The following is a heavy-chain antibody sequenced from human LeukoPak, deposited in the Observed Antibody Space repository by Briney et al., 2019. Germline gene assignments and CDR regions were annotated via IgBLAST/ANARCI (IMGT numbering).Heavy chain of an antibody. V-gene: IGHV1-69*04. J-gene: IGHJ4*02. CDR3: ARASHCSGGSCYSN. CDR2: TIPILGIA. Sequence: SVKVSCKASGGTFSSYAISWVRQAPGQGLEWMGRTIPILGIANYAQKFQGRVTITADKSTSTAYMELSSLRSEDTAVYYCARASHCSGGSCYSNWGQGTLVTVSS. CDR1: GGTFSSYA. D-gene: IGHD2-15*01.